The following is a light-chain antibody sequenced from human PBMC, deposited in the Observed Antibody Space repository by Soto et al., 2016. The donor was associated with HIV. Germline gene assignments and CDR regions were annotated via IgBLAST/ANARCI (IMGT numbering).Light chain of an antibody. V-gene: IGLV3-21*03. CDR1: NIGSES. J-gene: IGLJ2*01. CDR3: QVWDSSDDHVV. CDR2: DDS. Sequence: SYVVTQPPSVSVAPGKTARITCGGNNIGSESVHWYQQKPGQAPVLVVYDDSDRPSGIPERFSGSNSGSTATLTISRVEAGDEADYYCQVWDSSDDHVVFGGGTKLTVL.